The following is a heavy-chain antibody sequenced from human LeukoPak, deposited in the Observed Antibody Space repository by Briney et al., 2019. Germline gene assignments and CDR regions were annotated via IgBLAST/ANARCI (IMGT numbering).Heavy chain of an antibody. D-gene: IGHD5-12*01. J-gene: IGHJ6*03. V-gene: IGHV1-18*04. Sequence: ASVKVSCKASGYTFSNYGMSWVRQAPGHGLEWMGWISGFNGHTKYSQKSQGRVTMTTDTSTSTAYMEVRSLRSDDTAVYYCARGWLRRKYYYYMDVWGKGTTVTVSS. CDR2: ISGFNGHT. CDR3: ARGWLRRKYYYYMDV. CDR1: GYTFSNYG.